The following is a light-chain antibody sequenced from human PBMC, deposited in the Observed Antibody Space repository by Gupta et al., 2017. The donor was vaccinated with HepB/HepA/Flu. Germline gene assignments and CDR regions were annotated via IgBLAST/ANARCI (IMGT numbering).Light chain of an antibody. V-gene: IGLV1-51*02. Sequence: QSVLTQPPSMSAAPGQKVTLSCSGGFSNIRLSDVSWHQRLAGTAPKLLIYENKKRPSGRPDRFSDTKSGTSATLAITGLQTGDEADYFCGAWDSTGKSWLFGGGTKLTGL. CDR1: FSNIRLSD. CDR3: GAWDSTGKSWL. CDR2: ENK. J-gene: IGLJ2*01.